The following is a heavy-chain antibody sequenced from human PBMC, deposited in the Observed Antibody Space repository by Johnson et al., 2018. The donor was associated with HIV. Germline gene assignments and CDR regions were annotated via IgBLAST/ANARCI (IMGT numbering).Heavy chain of an antibody. D-gene: IGHD1-26*01. V-gene: IGHV3-53*01. CDR3: ARDPSPIVGATYAFDI. J-gene: IGHJ3*02. CDR2: IYSGGST. Sequence: MLLVESGGGLIQPGGSLRLSCAASGFTVSINYMSWVRQAPGKGLEWVSVIYSGGSTYYADSVKGRFTISSDNSKHTLYLKMKSLRAEDTAVYYCARDPSPIVGATYAFDIWGQGTMVTVSS. CDR1: GFTVSINY.